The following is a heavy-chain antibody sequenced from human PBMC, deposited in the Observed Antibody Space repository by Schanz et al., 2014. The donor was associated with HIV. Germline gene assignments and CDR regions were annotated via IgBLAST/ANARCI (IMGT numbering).Heavy chain of an antibody. Sequence: EVQLVESGGALVQPGRSLRLSCEASGFTFSSYAMSWVRQAPGKGLEWVSGISGSGGSTYYADSVKGRFTISRDNSRNTLYLQMNSLRADDTAVYYCARVYYAYSREGPWGSWGQGTPVTVSS. D-gene: IGHD3-10*01. J-gene: IGHJ5*02. CDR2: ISGSGGST. CDR3: ARVYYAYSREGPWGS. V-gene: IGHV3-23*04. CDR1: GFTFSSYA.